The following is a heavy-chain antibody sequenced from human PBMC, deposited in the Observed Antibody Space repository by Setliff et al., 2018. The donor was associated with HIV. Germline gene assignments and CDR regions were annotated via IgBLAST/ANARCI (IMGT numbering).Heavy chain of an antibody. V-gene: IGHV4-59*01. J-gene: IGHJ4*02. CDR2: IYYNGNT. CDR1: GGSISSNY. Sequence: SETLSLTCAVSGGSISSNYWSWIRLPPGKGLEWIGTIYYNGNTNYNPSLKNRITISIDTSKNQFSLRLKSVTAADAAIYYCARGAGAFGAKLDSWGQGSLVTVSS. CDR3: ARGAGAFGAKLDS. D-gene: IGHD3-10*01.